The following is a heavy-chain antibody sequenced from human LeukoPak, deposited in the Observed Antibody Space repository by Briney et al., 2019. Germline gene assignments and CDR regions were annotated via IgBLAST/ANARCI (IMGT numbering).Heavy chain of an antibody. CDR1: GYTFTSYG. Sequence: GASVKVSCKASGYTFTSYGISWVRQAPGQGLEWMGGIIPIFGTANYAQKFQGRVTITADKSTSTAHMELSSLRSEDTAVYYCARGDRLRSDAFDIWGQGTMVTVSS. CDR2: IIPIFGTA. CDR3: ARGDRLRSDAFDI. J-gene: IGHJ3*02. D-gene: IGHD4-17*01. V-gene: IGHV1-69*06.